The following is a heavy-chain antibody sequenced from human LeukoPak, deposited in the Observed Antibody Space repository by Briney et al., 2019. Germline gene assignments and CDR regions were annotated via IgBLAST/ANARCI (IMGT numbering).Heavy chain of an antibody. V-gene: IGHV3-21*01. CDR1: GFTFSSYS. CDR3: ARGKHCSSTSCWGTAFDY. D-gene: IGHD2-2*01. J-gene: IGHJ4*02. CDR2: ISSSSSYI. Sequence: PGGSLRLSCAAPGFTFSSYSMTWVRQAPGKGLEWVSSISSSSSYIYYADSVKGRFTISRDNAKNSLYLQMNSLRAEDTAVYYCARGKHCSSTSCWGTAFDYWGQGTLVTVSS.